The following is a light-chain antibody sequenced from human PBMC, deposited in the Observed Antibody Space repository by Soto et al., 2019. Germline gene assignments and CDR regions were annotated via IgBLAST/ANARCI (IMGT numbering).Light chain of an antibody. Sequence: EIVLTQSPGTLSLPPGQRATLSCRASQSVSSSYLAWYQQKPGQAPSLLIYGASSRATGIPDRFSGSASGTDFTLTISRLEPEDFAVYYCQQYSNSAWTFGQGTKVEIK. V-gene: IGKV3-20*01. J-gene: IGKJ1*01. CDR3: QQYSNSAWT. CDR2: GAS. CDR1: QSVSSSY.